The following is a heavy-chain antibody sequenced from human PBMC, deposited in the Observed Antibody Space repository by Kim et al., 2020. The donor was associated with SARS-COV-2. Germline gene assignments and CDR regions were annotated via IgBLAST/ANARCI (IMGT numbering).Heavy chain of an antibody. CDR2: INHSGST. J-gene: IGHJ4*02. D-gene: IGHD5-18*01. CDR1: GGSFSGYY. CDR3: ARGDLAGRGYSFNFDY. V-gene: IGHV4-34*01. Sequence: SETLSLTCAVYGGSFSGYYWSWIRQPPGKGLEWIGEINHSGSTNYNPSLKSRVTISVDTSKNQFSLKLSSVTAADTAVYYCARGDLAGRGYSFNFDYWGQGTLVTVSS.